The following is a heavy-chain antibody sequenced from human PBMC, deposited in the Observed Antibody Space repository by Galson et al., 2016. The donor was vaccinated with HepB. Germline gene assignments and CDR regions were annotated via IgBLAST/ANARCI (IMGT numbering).Heavy chain of an antibody. V-gene: IGHV3-48*01. CDR1: GFTFSSYS. CDR3: ARYFRASDGEPNWFDP. D-gene: IGHD3-9*01. CDR2: ISANGTTI. J-gene: IGHJ5*02. Sequence: SLRLSCAASGFTFSSYSMNWVRQVPGKGLDWVSYISANGTTIDYADSVKGRFIISRDNAKNSLYLQMNSLIVEDTAVYYCARYFRASDGEPNWFDPWGQGTLVIVSS.